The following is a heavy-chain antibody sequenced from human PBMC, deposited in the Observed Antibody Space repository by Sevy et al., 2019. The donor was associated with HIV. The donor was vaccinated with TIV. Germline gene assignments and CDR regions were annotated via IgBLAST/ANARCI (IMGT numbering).Heavy chain of an antibody. D-gene: IGHD4-17*01. CDR1: GFTFNSHA. CDR3: AKSSLPYGDYHFDQ. V-gene: IGHV3-23*01. CDR2: ISGSGEST. Sequence: GRSLRLSCAAAGFTFNSHAMTWVRQAPGKGLEWVAAISGSGESTYYAGAVKGRFTISRDNSKNTLYLQMNSLRAEDTAVYYCAKSSLPYGDYHFDQWGQGTLVTVSS. J-gene: IGHJ4*02.